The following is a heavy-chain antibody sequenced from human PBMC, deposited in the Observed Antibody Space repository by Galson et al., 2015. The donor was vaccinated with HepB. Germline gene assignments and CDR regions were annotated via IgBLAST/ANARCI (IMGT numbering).Heavy chain of an antibody. CDR3: ARAFHPPLKQWLVYFDY. J-gene: IGHJ4*02. CDR1: GFTVSSNY. D-gene: IGHD6-19*01. Sequence: SLRLSCAASGFTVSSNYMSWVRQAPGKGLEWVSVIYSGGSTYYADSVKGRFTISRDNSKNTLYLQMNSLRAEDTAVYYCARAFHPPLKQWLVYFDYWGQGTLVTVSS. CDR2: IYSGGST. V-gene: IGHV3-53*01.